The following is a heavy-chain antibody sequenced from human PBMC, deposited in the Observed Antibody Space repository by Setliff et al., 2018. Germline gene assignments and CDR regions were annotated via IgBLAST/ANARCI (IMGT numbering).Heavy chain of an antibody. V-gene: IGHV4-38-2*01. CDR1: GYSIRSGNY. CDR2: IYHSGST. D-gene: IGHD3-9*01. Sequence: SETLSLTCAVSGYSIRSGNYWGWIRQPPGKGLEWIGSIYHSGSTYYNPSLKGRVTISVDTSKNHFSLKLSSVTAADAAVYYCASNILTGPYDAFDTWGRGTMVTVSS. J-gene: IGHJ3*02. CDR3: ASNILTGPYDAFDT.